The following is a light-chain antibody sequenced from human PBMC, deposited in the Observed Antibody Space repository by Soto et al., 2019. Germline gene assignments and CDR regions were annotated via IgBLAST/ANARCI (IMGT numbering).Light chain of an antibody. CDR2: AAS. J-gene: IGKJ1*01. CDR1: QSIHSW. CDR3: QQSYSTPRT. V-gene: IGKV1-39*01. Sequence: EIQMTQSPSTLSAAEGVKVAIPRLASQSIHSWLAWYQQKPGKAPKLLIYAASSLQSGVPSRFSGSGSGTDFTLTISSLQHEDFATYYCQQSYSTPRTFGQGTKVDIK.